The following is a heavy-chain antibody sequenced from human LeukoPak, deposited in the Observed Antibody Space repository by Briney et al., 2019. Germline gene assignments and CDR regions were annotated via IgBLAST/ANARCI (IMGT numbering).Heavy chain of an antibody. V-gene: IGHV3-72*01. J-gene: IGHJ3*02. CDR2: TRTKANSYTT. Sequence: GGSLRLSCAASGFTFSDHYMDWVRQAPGKGLEWVGRTRTKANSYTTEYAASVKGRFSISRDDSKNSLYLQMNSLKTEDTAVYYCARVGRYFDAFDIWGQGTMVTVSS. CDR1: GFTFSDHY. CDR3: ARVGRYFDAFDI. D-gene: IGHD1-26*01.